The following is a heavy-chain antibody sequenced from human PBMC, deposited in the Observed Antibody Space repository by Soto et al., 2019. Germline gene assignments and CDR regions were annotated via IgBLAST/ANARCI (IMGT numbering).Heavy chain of an antibody. CDR1: GGSISSGGYY. V-gene: IGHV4-31*03. D-gene: IGHD6-6*01. CDR3: ARSSRVAARPSYFQH. J-gene: IGHJ1*01. Sequence: KPSETLSLTCTVSGGSISSGGYYWSWIRQHPGKGLEWIGYIYYSGSTYYNPSLKSRVTISVDASKNQFSLKLSSVTAADTAGYYCARSSRVAARPSYFQHWGQGTLVTVSS. CDR2: IYYSGST.